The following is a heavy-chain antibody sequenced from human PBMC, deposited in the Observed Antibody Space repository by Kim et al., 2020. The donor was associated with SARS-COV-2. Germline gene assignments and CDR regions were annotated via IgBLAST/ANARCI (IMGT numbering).Heavy chain of an antibody. CDR3: RLEWELPAGEYVDV. CDR2: IQSHSDGGTT. V-gene: IGHV3-15*01. Sequence: GGSLRLSCTAADFTLSDAWMSWVRQAPGKGLEWVGRIQSHSDGGTTHYAAPVKGRFTISRDDSKNMMYLEMTSLKTEDTAVYYCRLEWELPAGEYVDVWGKGTTVTVSS. D-gene: IGHD1-26*01. CDR1: DFTLSDAW. J-gene: IGHJ6*04.